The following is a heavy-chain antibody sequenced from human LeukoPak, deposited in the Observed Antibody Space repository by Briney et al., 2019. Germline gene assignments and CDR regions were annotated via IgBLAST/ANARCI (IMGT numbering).Heavy chain of an antibody. CDR2: IWYDGSNK. CDR3: ARGRPTGEYYDAFDI. CDR1: GFTFSTYG. Sequence: GRSLRLSCAASGFTFSTYGMHWVRPAPGKGLEWVAVIWYDGSNKLSEDSVKGRFTISRDNSENTLYLQVNSLRAEDTAVYYCARGRPTGEYYDAFDIWDQGTMVTVSS. J-gene: IGHJ3*02. D-gene: IGHD7-27*01. V-gene: IGHV3-33*01.